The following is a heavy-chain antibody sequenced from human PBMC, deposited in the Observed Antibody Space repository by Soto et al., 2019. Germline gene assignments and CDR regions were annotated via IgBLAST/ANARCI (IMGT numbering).Heavy chain of an antibody. J-gene: IGHJ6*02. V-gene: IGHV1-69*12. CDR3: ARHYDFWSGYSYYYYGMDV. CDR1: GGTFSSYA. CDR2: IIPIFGTA. Sequence: QVQLVQSGAEVKKPGSSVKVSCKASGGTFSSYAISWVRQAPGQGLEWMGGIIPIFGTANYAQKFQGRVTITADEATSTAYMELSCLRSEDTAVYYCARHYDFWSGYSYYYYGMDVWGQGTTVTVSS. D-gene: IGHD3-3*01.